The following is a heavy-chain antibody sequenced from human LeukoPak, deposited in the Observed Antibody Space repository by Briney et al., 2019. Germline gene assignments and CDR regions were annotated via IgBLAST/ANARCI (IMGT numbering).Heavy chain of an antibody. J-gene: IGHJ4*02. V-gene: IGHV4-38-2*02. Sequence: KPSETLSLTCTVSGYSISSGYYWGWIRQPPGKGLEWIGSIYHSGSTYYNPSLKSRVTISVDTSKNQFSLKLSSVTAADTAVYYCAKEKRYYYDSSGYYDYWGQGTLVTVSS. D-gene: IGHD3-22*01. CDR3: AKEKRYYYDSSGYYDY. CDR2: IYHSGST. CDR1: GYSISSGYY.